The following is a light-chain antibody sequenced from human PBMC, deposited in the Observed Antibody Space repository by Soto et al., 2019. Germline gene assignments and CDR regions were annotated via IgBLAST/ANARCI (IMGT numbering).Light chain of an antibody. CDR2: DAS. Sequence: EIVLTQSPATLSLSPGERATLSCRASQSVSSFLAWYQQKPGKAPRLLIYDASNRATGIPTRFSGSGSGTDFTLTISSLEAEDFAVYYCQQRINWPLTFGRGTKVEIK. CDR1: QSVSSF. V-gene: IGKV3-11*01. CDR3: QQRINWPLT. J-gene: IGKJ4*01.